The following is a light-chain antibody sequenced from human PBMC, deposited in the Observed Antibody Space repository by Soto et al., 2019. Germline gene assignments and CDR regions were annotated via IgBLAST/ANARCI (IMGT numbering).Light chain of an antibody. CDR3: QHSYSIPQT. V-gene: IGKV1-39*01. J-gene: IGKJ4*01. CDR1: QTISFY. CDR2: AAT. Sequence: DIQITQYTSSLSAYLGYIFTITFRASQTISFYLNWYQQKPGQAPKLLIYAATSLQSGVPSRFSGSGSGTDFTLSISSLQPDDFATYYCQHSYSIPQTFCRGTNVDIK.